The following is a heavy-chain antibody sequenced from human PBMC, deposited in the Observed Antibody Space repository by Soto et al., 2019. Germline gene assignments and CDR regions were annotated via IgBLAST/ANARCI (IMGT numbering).Heavy chain of an antibody. J-gene: IGHJ5*02. CDR3: ARDREKAAAGSYWFDP. CDR2: ISAYNGNT. CDR1: GYTFTSYG. V-gene: IGHV1-18*01. D-gene: IGHD6-13*01. Sequence: GASVKVSCKASGYTFTSYGISWVRQAPGQGVEWMGWISAYNGNTNYAQKLQGRVTMTTDTSTSTAYMELRSLRSDDTAVYYCARDREKAAAGSYWFDPWGQGTLVTVSS.